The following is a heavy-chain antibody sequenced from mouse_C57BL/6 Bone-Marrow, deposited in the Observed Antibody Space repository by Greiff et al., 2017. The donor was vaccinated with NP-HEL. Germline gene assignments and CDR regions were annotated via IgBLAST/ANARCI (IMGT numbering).Heavy chain of an antibody. CDR3: ARCYYGSSSFDY. Sequence: QVQLQQPGAELAKPGASVKLSCKASGYTFTSYSMHWVKQRPGRGLEWIGRIDPNSGGTKYNEKFKSKATLTVDKSSSTAYMQLNSLTSENSAVYYCARCYYGSSSFDYWGQGTTHTVSS. CDR1: GYTFTSYS. D-gene: IGHD1-1*01. J-gene: IGHJ2*01. CDR2: IDPNSGGT. V-gene: IGHV1-72*01.